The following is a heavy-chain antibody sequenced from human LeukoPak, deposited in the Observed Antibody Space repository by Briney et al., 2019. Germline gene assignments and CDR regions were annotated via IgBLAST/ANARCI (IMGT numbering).Heavy chain of an antibody. V-gene: IGHV3-48*03. Sequence: PGGSLILSCATSGFTFSSYEMNWVRQAPGKGLEWVSYISSSGFTIYYADSVKGRFTISRDNARNSLFLQMNSLRAEDTAVYYCARLGDKDVDIVATIEWGFDYWGQGTLVTVSS. CDR2: ISSSGFTI. J-gene: IGHJ4*02. CDR1: GFTFSSYE. CDR3: ARLGDKDVDIVATIEWGFDY. D-gene: IGHD5-12*01.